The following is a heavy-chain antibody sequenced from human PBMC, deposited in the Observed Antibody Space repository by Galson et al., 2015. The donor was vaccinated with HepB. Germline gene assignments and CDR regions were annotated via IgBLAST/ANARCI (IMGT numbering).Heavy chain of an antibody. CDR1: GFTFSSYG. CDR3: AKSLGLTFSSSDY. CDR2: IWYDGSNQ. D-gene: IGHD6-6*01. J-gene: IGHJ4*02. Sequence: SLRLSCAASGFTFSSYGMHWVRQAPGKGLEWVAVIWYDGSNQYYADSVKGRFTNSRDNSKNTLHLQMNSLRAEDTAVYYCAKSLGLTFSSSDYWGQGTLVTVSS. V-gene: IGHV3-33*06.